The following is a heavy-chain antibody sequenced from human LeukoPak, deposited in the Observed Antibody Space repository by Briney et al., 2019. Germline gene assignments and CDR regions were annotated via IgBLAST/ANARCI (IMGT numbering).Heavy chain of an antibody. V-gene: IGHV1-69*04. CDR3: ARNLYGGNFDY. CDR1: GGTFSSYA. D-gene: IGHD2-15*01. CDR2: IIPILGIA. Sequence: GASVKVSCKASGGTFSSYAISWVRQAPGQGLEWMGRIIPILGIANYAQKFQGRVTITADKSTSTAYMELSSLRSGDTAVYYCARNLYGGNFDYWGQGTLVTVSS. J-gene: IGHJ4*02.